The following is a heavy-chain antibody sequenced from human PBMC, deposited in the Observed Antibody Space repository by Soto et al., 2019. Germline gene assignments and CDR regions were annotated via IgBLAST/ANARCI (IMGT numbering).Heavy chain of an antibody. CDR3: ARDRDYDFWSGFPPGY. CDR1: GFTFGDFA. V-gene: IGHV3-49*03. J-gene: IGHJ4*02. Sequence: GGSLRLSCTASGFTFGDFAMSWFRQAPGKGLEWVGFIRSKTYSGTTEYAASVEGSFTISRDDSKSIAYLQMYSLKTEDTAVYYCARDRDYDFWSGFPPGYWGPGTLVTVSS. CDR2: IRSKTYSGTT. D-gene: IGHD3-3*01.